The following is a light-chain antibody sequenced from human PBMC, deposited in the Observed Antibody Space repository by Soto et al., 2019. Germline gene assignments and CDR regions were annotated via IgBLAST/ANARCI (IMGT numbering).Light chain of an antibody. CDR3: QQYGSSGT. J-gene: IGKJ1*01. Sequence: DIVLTQSPGTLSLSPGERATLSCRASQSVSNNYLAWYQQKPGQAPRLLIYGASNKATGIPDRFSGSGCGTYFTLTISRLEPEDFAVYYCQQYGSSGTFGQGTKVDIK. V-gene: IGKV3-20*01. CDR2: GAS. CDR1: QSVSNNY.